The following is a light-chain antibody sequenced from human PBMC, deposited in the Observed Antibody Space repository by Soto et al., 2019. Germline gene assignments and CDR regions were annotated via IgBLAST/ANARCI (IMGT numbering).Light chain of an antibody. V-gene: IGLV2-14*01. CDR2: EVS. Sequence: QSVLTQPASVSGSPGQSITISCTGTSSDVGAYNYVSWYQQHPGKAPKLMIYEVSNRPSGVSNRFSGSKSGNMASLTIFGLQAEGEADYYCSSYTSSSSYVFGTGTKSPS. J-gene: IGLJ1*01. CDR1: SSDVGAYNY. CDR3: SSYTSSSSYV.